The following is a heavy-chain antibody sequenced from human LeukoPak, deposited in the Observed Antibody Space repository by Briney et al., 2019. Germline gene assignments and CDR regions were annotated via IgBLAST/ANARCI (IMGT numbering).Heavy chain of an antibody. Sequence: GGSLRLSCAASGFTFSSYSMNWVRQAPGKGLEWVSSISSSSSYIYYADPVKGRFTISRDNAKNSLYLQMNSLRAEDTAVYYCAREEVGYYYDSSGPTGYWGQGTLVTVSS. CDR2: ISSSSSYI. V-gene: IGHV3-21*01. J-gene: IGHJ4*02. CDR1: GFTFSSYS. CDR3: AREEVGYYYDSSGPTGY. D-gene: IGHD3-22*01.